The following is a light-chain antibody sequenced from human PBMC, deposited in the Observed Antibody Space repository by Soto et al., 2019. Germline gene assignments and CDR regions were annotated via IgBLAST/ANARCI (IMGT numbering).Light chain of an antibody. CDR3: QQRTNWPLT. CDR1: QSVTTF. J-gene: IGKJ4*01. Sequence: EIVLTQSPVTLSLSPGERATLSCRASQSVTTFLAWYQQKPGQAPRLLIYDASKRATGIPARFSGSGSGTDCTLTISSLEPEDFAVYYCQQRTNWPLTFGGGTKLEIK. V-gene: IGKV3-11*01. CDR2: DAS.